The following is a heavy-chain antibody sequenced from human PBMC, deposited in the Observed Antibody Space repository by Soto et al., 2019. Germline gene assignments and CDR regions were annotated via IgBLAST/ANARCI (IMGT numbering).Heavy chain of an antibody. CDR1: GFTFSSYW. D-gene: IGHD3-3*01. J-gene: IGHJ6*02. V-gene: IGHV3-7*01. CDR2: IKQDGGEK. CDR3: ARDRHSYYDFWSGSLPYYYYGMDV. Sequence: PGGSLRLSCAASGFTFSSYWMSWVRQAPGKGLEWVANIKQDGGEKYYVDSVKGRFTISRDNAKNSLYLQMNSLRAEDTAVYYCARDRHSYYDFWSGSLPYYYYGMDVWGQGTTVTVS.